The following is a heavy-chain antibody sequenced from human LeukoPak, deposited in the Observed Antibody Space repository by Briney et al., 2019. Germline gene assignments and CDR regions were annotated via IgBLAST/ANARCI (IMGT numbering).Heavy chain of an antibody. V-gene: IGHV3-48*03. D-gene: IGHD2-21*02. CDR1: GFTFSSYE. CDR3: ARTRLGGDHDY. J-gene: IGHJ4*02. Sequence: GGSLRLSCAASGFTFSSYEMNWVRQAPGKGLEWVSYISSSGSTKYYADSVRGRSTISRDNAKNSLYLQMNSLRAEDTAVYYCARTRLGGDHDYWGQGTLVTVSS. CDR2: ISSSGSTK.